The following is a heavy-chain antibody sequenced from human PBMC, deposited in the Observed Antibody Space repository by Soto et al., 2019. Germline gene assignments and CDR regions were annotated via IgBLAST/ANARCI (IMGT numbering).Heavy chain of an antibody. CDR2: MYNTGST. CDR3: ARDLWGYCGTDCYPLDV. D-gene: IGHD2-21*02. Sequence: QVQLQESGPGLVKPSETLSLTCTVSGGSISRYYWSWIRQPPGKGLEWIGYMYNTGSTVYNPSFKSRVTISVDRSXNXRSLKRNAVTAADTAVYYCARDLWGYCGTDCYPLDVWGQGTTVTVSS. V-gene: IGHV4-59*01. J-gene: IGHJ6*02. CDR1: GGSISRYY.